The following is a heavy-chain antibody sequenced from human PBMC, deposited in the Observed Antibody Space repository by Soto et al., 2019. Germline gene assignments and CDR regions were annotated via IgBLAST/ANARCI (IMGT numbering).Heavy chain of an antibody. CDR1: GGSFSGYY. CDR3: ERVRSSSSRLDY. Sequence: PSETLSLTCAVYGGSFSGYYWSWIRQPPGKGLEWIGEINHSGSTNYNPSLKSRVTISVDTSKNQFSLKLSSVTAADTAVYYCERVRSSSSRLDYWGQGTLVTVSS. CDR2: INHSGST. V-gene: IGHV4-34*01. D-gene: IGHD6-13*01. J-gene: IGHJ4*02.